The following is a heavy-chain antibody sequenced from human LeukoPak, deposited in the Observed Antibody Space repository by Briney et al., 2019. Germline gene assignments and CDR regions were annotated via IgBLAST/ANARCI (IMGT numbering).Heavy chain of an antibody. CDR1: GGSISSGGYY. Sequence: PSQTLSLTCTVSGGSISSGGYYWSWIRQHPGKGLEWVGYIYYSGSTYYNPSLKSRVTISVDTSKNQFSLKLSSVTAADTAVYYCARDLTTYYYDSSGAFDIWGQGTMVTVSS. V-gene: IGHV4-31*03. J-gene: IGHJ3*02. CDR3: ARDLTTYYYDSSGAFDI. D-gene: IGHD3-22*01. CDR2: IYYSGST.